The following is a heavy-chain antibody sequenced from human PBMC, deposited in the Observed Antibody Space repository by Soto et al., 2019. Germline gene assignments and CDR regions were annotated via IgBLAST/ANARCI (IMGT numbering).Heavy chain of an antibody. CDR1: GFTFSNYV. Sequence: QVQLVESGGGVVQPGTSLRLSCAASGFTFSNYVIHWVRQTPGQGLEWVALISHDGNNKQYGDSVTGRFTISRDNSRNTLSLQMDNLRVEDTAVYYCAREDESSGYAGTFHHWGQGTRVTVSS. CDR2: ISHDGNNK. CDR3: AREDESSGYAGTFHH. J-gene: IGHJ1*01. V-gene: IGHV3-30-3*01. D-gene: IGHD3-22*01.